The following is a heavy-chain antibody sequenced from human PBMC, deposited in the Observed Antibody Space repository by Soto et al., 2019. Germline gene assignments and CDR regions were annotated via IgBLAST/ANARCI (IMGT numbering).Heavy chain of an antibody. Sequence: PSETLSLTCAVPGGSISSCGYSWSWIRQPPGKGLEWIGYIYHSGSTYYTPSLKSRVTISADTSNNQFSLRLNSVTAADTAVYYCARQHYYDSSGYYTWNWGQGTLVTVSS. CDR2: IYHSGST. D-gene: IGHD3-22*01. V-gene: IGHV4-30-2*03. CDR1: GGSISSCGYS. CDR3: ARQHYYDSSGYYTWN. J-gene: IGHJ4*02.